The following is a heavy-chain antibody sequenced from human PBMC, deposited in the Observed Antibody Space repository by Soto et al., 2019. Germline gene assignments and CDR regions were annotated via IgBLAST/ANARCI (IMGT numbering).Heavy chain of an antibody. Sequence: QVQLQESGPRLVKPSETLSLTCVVSGGAISTYSWSWIRQTPGKGLEWIANIHYTGTTNYNPSLNSRVTMSVDTSKNQFSLRLTSVNAADTAIYFCARDRGGVGWWFDLWGRGILVTVAS. V-gene: IGHV4-59*01. CDR1: GGAISTYS. J-gene: IGHJ2*01. CDR3: ARDRGGVGWWFDL. CDR2: IHYTGTT. D-gene: IGHD2-15*01.